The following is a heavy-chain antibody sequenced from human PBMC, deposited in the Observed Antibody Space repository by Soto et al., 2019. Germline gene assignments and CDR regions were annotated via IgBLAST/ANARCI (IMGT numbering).Heavy chain of an antibody. Sequence: QVQLVQSGAEVKKPGASVKVSCKASGYTFTSYDINWVRQATGQGLEWMGWMNPNSGNTGYAQKFGGRVTMTRNTSISTAYMELSSLRSEDTAVYYCARRGYSSSWYYYYYYGMDVWGQGTTVTVSS. D-gene: IGHD6-13*01. CDR1: GYTFTSYD. CDR2: MNPNSGNT. V-gene: IGHV1-8*01. CDR3: ARRGYSSSWYYYYYYGMDV. J-gene: IGHJ6*02.